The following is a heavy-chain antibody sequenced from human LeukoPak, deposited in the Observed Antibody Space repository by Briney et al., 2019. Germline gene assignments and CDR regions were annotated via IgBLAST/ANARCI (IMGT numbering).Heavy chain of an antibody. CDR2: IASKTDGGAT. J-gene: IGHJ4*02. CDR3: TTGIRGD. D-gene: IGHD3-10*01. CDR1: GFTFSTYG. Sequence: GGSLRLSCAASGFTFSTYGMHWVRQAPGEGLDWVGRIASKTDGGATDYAAPVKGRFTISRDDSKNTLNLQMNSLKTEDTAVYYCTTGIRGDWGQGTLVTVSS. V-gene: IGHV3-15*04.